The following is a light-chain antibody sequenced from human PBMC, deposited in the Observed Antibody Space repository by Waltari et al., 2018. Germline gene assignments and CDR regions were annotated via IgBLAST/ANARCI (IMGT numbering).Light chain of an antibody. CDR1: SSDCGAYNH. V-gene: IGLV2-14*03. J-gene: IGLJ1*01. CDR2: DVS. Sequence: QSALTQTASVSGSPGQSITISCPRTSSDCGAYNHVSWYQQTPGKAPQVMIYDVSNRPSGVSNRFSGSKSGNTASLSISGLQAEDEADYYCSSFTTSSTYVFGTGTKVTVL. CDR3: SSFTTSSTYV.